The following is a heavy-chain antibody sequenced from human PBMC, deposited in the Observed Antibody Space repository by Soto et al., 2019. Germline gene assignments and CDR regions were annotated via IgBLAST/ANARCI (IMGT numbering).Heavy chain of an antibody. J-gene: IGHJ5*02. CDR1: GFTFSSYA. CDR3: AKAVSHYDSSGYYYVGWFDP. Sequence: GGSLRLSCAASGFTFSSYAMSWVRQAPGKGLEWVSAISGSGGSTYYADSVKGRFTISRDNSKNTLYLQMNSLRAEDTAVYYCAKAVSHYDSSGYYYVGWFDPWGQGTLVTVSS. CDR2: ISGSGGST. D-gene: IGHD3-22*01. V-gene: IGHV3-23*01.